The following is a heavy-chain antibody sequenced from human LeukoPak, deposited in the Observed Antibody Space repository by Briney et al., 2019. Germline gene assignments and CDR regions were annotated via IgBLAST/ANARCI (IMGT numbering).Heavy chain of an antibody. Sequence: PSETLSLTCTVSVVSLSSYYWSWIRQPPGKGLEWIGYLYYSGTTNYNPSLKGRVTLSVDMSKNQFSLKLSSVTAADAAVYYCARGRDNADWYCDLWGRGTLVTVSS. CDR1: VVSLSSYY. D-gene: IGHD2-2*01. CDR3: ARGRDNADWYCDL. CDR2: LYYSGTT. V-gene: IGHV4-59*01. J-gene: IGHJ2*01.